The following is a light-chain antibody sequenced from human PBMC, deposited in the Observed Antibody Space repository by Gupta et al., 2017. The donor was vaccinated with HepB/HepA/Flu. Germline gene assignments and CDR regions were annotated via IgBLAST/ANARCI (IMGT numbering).Light chain of an antibody. V-gene: IGKV1-33*01. J-gene: IGKJ4*01. CDR2: DAS. Sequence: DIQMTQSPSSLSASVGDRVTITCQASQDTSNYLNWYQQKPGKAPKLLIYDASNLETGVPSRFSGSGSGTDFTFTISSLQPEDVATYYCQQYYNLQLTFGGGTKVEIK. CDR1: QDTSNY. CDR3: QQYYNLQLT.